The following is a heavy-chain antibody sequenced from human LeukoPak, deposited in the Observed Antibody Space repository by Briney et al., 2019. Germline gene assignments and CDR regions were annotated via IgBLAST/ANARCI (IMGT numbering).Heavy chain of an antibody. CDR1: GFTFSNYA. D-gene: IGHD1-26*01. J-gene: IGHJ4*02. CDR2: ISGGGEGT. V-gene: IGHV3-23*01. CDR3: AKATGSYPSNPFDY. Sequence: PGGSLRLSCAASGFTFSNYAMNWVRQAPGKGLEWVSGISGGGEGTFYADSVKGRFTISRDIPKSTLFLQMNSLRVEDTAVYYCAKATGSYPSNPFDYWGQGTLVTVSS.